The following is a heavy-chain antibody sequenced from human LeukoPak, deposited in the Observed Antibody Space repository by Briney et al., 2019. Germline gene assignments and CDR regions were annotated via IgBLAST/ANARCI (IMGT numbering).Heavy chain of an antibody. CDR2: LGCSGANT. CDR3: AEEGGSRLPFDY. J-gene: IGHJ4*02. Sequence: GGCLRLACAVYGPTLSGHGMRWVRQPAGKGLEYVSALGCSGANTYYAEYVKGRFTISRDNNKNTLYLQMNSLRTEDTALYYCAEEGGSRLPFDYWGQGTLVTVSS. D-gene: IGHD6-13*01. CDR1: GPTLSGHG. V-gene: IGHV3-23*01.